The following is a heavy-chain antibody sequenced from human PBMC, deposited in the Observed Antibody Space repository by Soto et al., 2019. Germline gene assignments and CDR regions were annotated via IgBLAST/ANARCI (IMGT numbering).Heavy chain of an antibody. D-gene: IGHD4-17*01. J-gene: IGHJ3*02. CDR3: ASDRSTYYGDPDAFDI. CDR2: ISSSSSTI. CDR1: GFTFSSYS. Sequence: GGSLRLSFAASGFTFSSYSMNWVRQAPGKGLEWVSYISSSSSTIYYADSVKGRFTISRDNAKNSLYLQMNSLRAEDTAVYYCASDRSTYYGDPDAFDIWGQGTMVTVSS. V-gene: IGHV3-48*01.